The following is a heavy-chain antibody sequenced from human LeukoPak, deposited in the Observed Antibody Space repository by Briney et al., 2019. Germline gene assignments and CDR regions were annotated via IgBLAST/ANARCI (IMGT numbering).Heavy chain of an antibody. CDR1: GFTFDDYG. J-gene: IGHJ5*02. V-gene: IGHV3-20*04. Sequence: GGSLRLSCAASGFTFDDYGMCWVRQAPGKGLEWVSGINWNGGSIGYVDSVKGRFSISRDNAKKSLYLQMNSLRDEETALYFIAIEGRGRGVWFDPWGQESLVTDSS. D-gene: IGHD3-3*01. CDR3: AIEGRGRGVWFDP. CDR2: INWNGGSI.